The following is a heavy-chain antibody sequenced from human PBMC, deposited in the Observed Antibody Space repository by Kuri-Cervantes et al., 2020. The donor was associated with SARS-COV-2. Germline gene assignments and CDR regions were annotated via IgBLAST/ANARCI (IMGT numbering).Heavy chain of an antibody. CDR1: GFTFSSYS. D-gene: IGHD5-12*01. Sequence: GESLKISCSASGFTFSSYSMSWVRQAPGKGLEWVSYISSSGSTIYYADSVKGRFTISRDNAKNSLYLQMNSLRAEDTAVYYCAREVSGATIVYYYYGMDVWGQGTTVTVSS. CDR2: ISSSGSTI. CDR3: AREVSGATIVYYYYGMDV. J-gene: IGHJ6*02. V-gene: IGHV3-48*04.